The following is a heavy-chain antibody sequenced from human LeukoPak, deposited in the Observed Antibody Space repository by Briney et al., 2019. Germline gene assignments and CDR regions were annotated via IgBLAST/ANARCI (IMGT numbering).Heavy chain of an antibody. J-gene: IGHJ5*02. CDR3: AKRRLRGITIFGVVTGYNWFDP. V-gene: IGHV3-30*04. CDR1: GFTFSSYA. Sequence: GGSLRLSCAASGFTFSSYAMHWVRQAPGKGLEWVAVISYDGSNKYYADSVKGRFTFSRDNSKNTLYLQMNSLRAEDTAVYYCAKRRLRGITIFGVVTGYNWFDPWGQGTLVTVPS. D-gene: IGHD3-3*01. CDR2: ISYDGSNK.